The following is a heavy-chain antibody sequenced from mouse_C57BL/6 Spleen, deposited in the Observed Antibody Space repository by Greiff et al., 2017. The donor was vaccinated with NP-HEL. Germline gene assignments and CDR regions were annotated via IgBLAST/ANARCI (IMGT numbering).Heavy chain of an antibody. CDR2: IDPSDSYT. V-gene: IGHV1-69*01. J-gene: IGHJ3*01. CDR3: ARGGYYGSSPAWFAY. D-gene: IGHD1-1*01. Sequence: QVQLQQPGAELVMPGASVKLSCKASGYTFTSYWMHWVKQRPGQGLEWIGEIDPSDSYTNYNQKFKGKSTLTVDKSSSTAYMQLSSLTSEDSAVYYCARGGYYGSSPAWFAYWGQGTLVTVSA. CDR1: GYTFTSYW.